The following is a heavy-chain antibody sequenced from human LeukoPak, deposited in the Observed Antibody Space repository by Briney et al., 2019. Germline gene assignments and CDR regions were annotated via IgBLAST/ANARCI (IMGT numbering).Heavy chain of an antibody. CDR1: GFTFSSYA. J-gene: IGHJ4*02. D-gene: IGHD3-9*01. V-gene: IGHV3-23*01. CDR2: ISGSGGST. Sequence: GGSLRLSCAASGFTFSSYATSWVRQAPGKGLEWVSAISGSGGSTYYADSVKGRFTISRDNSKDTLYLQMNSLRAEDTAVYYCAKVDSYYDILTPFDYWGQGTLVTVSS. CDR3: AKVDSYYDILTPFDY.